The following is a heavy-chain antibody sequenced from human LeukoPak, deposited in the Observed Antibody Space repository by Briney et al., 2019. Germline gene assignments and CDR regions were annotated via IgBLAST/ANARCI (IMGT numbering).Heavy chain of an antibody. D-gene: IGHD3-10*01. J-gene: IGHJ5*02. V-gene: IGHV4-34*01. Sequence: PSETLSLTCAVYGGSFSGYYWTWIRQPPGKGLEWIGEIDHSGSTTYHPSLKSRVTISVDTSKNQFSLKLSSVTAADTAVYYCARATHYGSGSGFDPWGQGTLVTVSS. CDR1: GGSFSGYY. CDR3: ARATHYGSGSGFDP. CDR2: IDHSGST.